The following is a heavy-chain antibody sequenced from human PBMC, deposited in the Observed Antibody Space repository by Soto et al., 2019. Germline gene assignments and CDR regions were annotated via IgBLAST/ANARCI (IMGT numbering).Heavy chain of an antibody. D-gene: IGHD3-9*01. J-gene: IGHJ4*02. CDR2: IKSKTDGGTT. V-gene: IGHV3-15*07. Sequence: GGSLRLSCAASGFTFSNAWMNWVRQAPGKGLEWVGRIKSKTDGGTTDYAAPVKGRFTISRDDSKNTLYLQMNSLKTEDTAVYYCTPTPGASDDILTGYYSTIEPDYWGQGTLVTVSS. CDR3: TPTPGASDDILTGYYSTIEPDY. CDR1: GFTFSNAW.